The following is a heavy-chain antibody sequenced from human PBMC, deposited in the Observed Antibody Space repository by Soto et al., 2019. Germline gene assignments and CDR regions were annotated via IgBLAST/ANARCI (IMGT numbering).Heavy chain of an antibody. CDR3: ASKLRFLEWLFPYYYYGMDV. CDR2: ISYDGSNK. J-gene: IGHJ6*02. V-gene: IGHV3-30-3*01. CDR1: GFTFSGYA. Sequence: TGGSLRLSCAASGFTFSGYAMHWVRQAPGKGLEWVAVISYDGSNKYYADSVKGRFTISRDNSKNTLYMQMNSLRAEDTAVYYCASKLRFLEWLFPYYYYGMDVWGQGTTVTVSS. D-gene: IGHD3-3*01.